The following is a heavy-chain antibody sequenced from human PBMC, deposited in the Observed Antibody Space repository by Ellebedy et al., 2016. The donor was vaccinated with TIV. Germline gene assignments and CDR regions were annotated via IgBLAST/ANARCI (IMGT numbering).Heavy chain of an antibody. V-gene: IGHV2-70*11. CDR1: GFSPSTSGMC. D-gene: IGHD6-19*01. CDR2: IDWDDDK. CDR3: ARTLGGGWSFDY. Sequence: SGPTLVKPTQTLTLTCTFSGFSPSTSGMCVSWIRQPPGKALEWLARIDWDDDKYYNTSLKARLTISKDTSNNQVVLTMTNVDPVDTATYYCARTLGGGWSFDYWGQGTLVTVSS. J-gene: IGHJ4*02.